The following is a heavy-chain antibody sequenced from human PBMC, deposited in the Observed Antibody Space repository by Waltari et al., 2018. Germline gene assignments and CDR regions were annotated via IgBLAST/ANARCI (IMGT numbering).Heavy chain of an antibody. CDR1: GGSITSLNW. CDR2: IFHTEAT. D-gene: IGHD2-2*01. J-gene: IGHJ4*02. Sequence: QVQLQESGPGLVKPSGTLSLTCAVPGGSITSLNWWTWVRQPPGKGLEWIGEIFHTEATSYNPSLKSRLTISVDKSKNQFSLKLSSVTVADTAVYYCVRAGYCSRSGCQTWAWDWGQGTLVTVSS. V-gene: IGHV4-4*02. CDR3: VRAGYCSRSGCQTWAWD.